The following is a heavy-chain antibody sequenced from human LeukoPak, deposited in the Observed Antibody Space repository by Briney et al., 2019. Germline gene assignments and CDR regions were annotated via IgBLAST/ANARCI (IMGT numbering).Heavy chain of an antibody. CDR2: IYYSGDT. Sequence: SETLSLTCTVSGGSISTSSYYWGWIRQPPGTGLEWIGSIYYSGDTYYSNPSLKSRVTISVETSKNQFSLKLSSVIAADTAVYYCARQRYESSPFDYWGQGTLVTVSS. J-gene: IGHJ4*02. V-gene: IGHV4-39*01. D-gene: IGHD3-22*01. CDR3: ARQRYESSPFDY. CDR1: GGSISTSSYY.